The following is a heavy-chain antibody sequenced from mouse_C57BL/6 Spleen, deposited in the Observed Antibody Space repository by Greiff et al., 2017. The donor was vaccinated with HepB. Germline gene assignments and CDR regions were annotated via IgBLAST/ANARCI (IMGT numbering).Heavy chain of an antibody. J-gene: IGHJ2*01. Sequence: VQLQQPGAELVKPGASVKLSCKASGYTFTSYWMHWVKQRPGQGLEWIGMIHPNSGSTNYNEKFKSKATLTVDKSSSTAYMQLSSLTSEDSAVYYCAREDYDGYYYDYWGQGTTLTVSS. D-gene: IGHD2-3*01. CDR3: AREDYDGYYYDY. CDR2: IHPNSGST. CDR1: GYTFTSYW. V-gene: IGHV1-64*01.